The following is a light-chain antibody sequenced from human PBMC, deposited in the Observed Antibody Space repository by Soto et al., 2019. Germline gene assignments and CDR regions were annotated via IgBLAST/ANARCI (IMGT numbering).Light chain of an antibody. CDR3: QQVNKYPRT. CDR1: QGISSA. J-gene: IGKJ2*02. Sequence: AIQLTLSPSSLSASIEDRVTITCRASQGISSALAWYQQKPGKAPKLLIYDASSLESGVPSRFSGSGSGTDFTLTISSLQPEDFATYYCQQVNKYPRTFGQGTKLEIK. CDR2: DAS. V-gene: IGKV1D-13*01.